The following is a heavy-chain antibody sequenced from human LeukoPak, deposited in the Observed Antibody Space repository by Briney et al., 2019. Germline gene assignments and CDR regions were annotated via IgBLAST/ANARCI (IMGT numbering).Heavy chain of an antibody. Sequence: PSETLSLTCAVSGGSISSPNWWTWVRQPPGKGLEWIGEFYHSGSTNHNPSLKSRVTISVDKSKNQFSLKLSSVTAADTAVYYCARNPTYDSSGYWSDYWGQGTLVTVSS. D-gene: IGHD3-22*01. CDR3: ARNPTYDSSGYWSDY. V-gene: IGHV4-4*02. CDR1: GGSISSPNW. J-gene: IGHJ4*02. CDR2: FYHSGST.